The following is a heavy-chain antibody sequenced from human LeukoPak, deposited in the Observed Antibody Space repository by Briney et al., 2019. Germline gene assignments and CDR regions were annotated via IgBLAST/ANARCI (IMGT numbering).Heavy chain of an antibody. CDR3: ARDRSLDTAMVEHYFDY. D-gene: IGHD5-18*01. CDR1: GGSISSYY. J-gene: IGHJ4*02. Sequence: SETLSLTCTVSGGSISSYYWSWIRQPPGKGLEGIGYIYYSGSTNYNPSLKSRVTISVDTSKNQFSLKLSSVTAADTAVYYCARDRSLDTAMVEHYFDYWGQGTLVTVSS. CDR2: IYYSGST. V-gene: IGHV4-59*01.